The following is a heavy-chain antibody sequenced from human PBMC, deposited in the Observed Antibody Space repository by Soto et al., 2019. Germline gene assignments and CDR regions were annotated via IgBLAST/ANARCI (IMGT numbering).Heavy chain of an antibody. CDR2: INAGNGNT. CDR1: AYNFTSYA. CDR3: ASLGGWYNWNSGAFDI. Sequence: ASVKVSCKASAYNFTSYAMHWVRQAPGQRLEWMGWINAGNGNTKYSQKFQGRVTITRDTSASTAYMELSSLRSEDTAVYYCASLGGWYNWNSGAFDIWGQGTMVTVSS. J-gene: IGHJ3*02. V-gene: IGHV1-3*01. D-gene: IGHD1-7*01.